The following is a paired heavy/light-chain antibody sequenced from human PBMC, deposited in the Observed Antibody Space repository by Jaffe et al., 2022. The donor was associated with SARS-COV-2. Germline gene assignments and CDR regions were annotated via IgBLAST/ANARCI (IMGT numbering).Heavy chain of an antibody. CDR1: GFTFSNYA. CDR2: ISTTSINT. Sequence: EVHLLESGGGLVQPGGSLRLSCAASGFTFSNYAMAWIRQAPGRGLEWVSIISTTSINTYYADSVKGRFSISRDNSKNTLFLQMNSLRAEDTAMYYCVKDFAWTINYCAFNWGQGTLVSVSS. J-gene: IGHJ4*02. V-gene: IGHV3-23*01. CDR3: VKDFAWTINYCAFN. D-gene: IGHD3-10*01.
Light chain of an antibody. CDR1: SNDVGGYNF. CDR3: SSYAATNNFAL. CDR2: EVT. Sequence: QSALTQPPSASGSPGQSVTISCTGTSNDVGGYNFVSWYQQYPGKAPKLMIYEVTKRPSGVPDRFSGSKSGNTASLTVSGLQGEDEADYYCSSYAATNNFALFGGGTKLTVL. J-gene: IGLJ3*02. V-gene: IGLV2-8*01.